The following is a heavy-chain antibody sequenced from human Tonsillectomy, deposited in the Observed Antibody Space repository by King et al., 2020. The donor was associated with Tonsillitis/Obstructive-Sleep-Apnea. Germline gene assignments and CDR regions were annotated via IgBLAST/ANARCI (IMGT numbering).Heavy chain of an antibody. V-gene: IGHV4-39*01. D-gene: IGHD1-26*01. CDR2: IYYSGST. CDR3: VRHEGLVGVTKYMAV. CDR1: GGSISSSSYY. Sequence: QLQESGPGLVKPSETLSLTCTVSGGSISSSSYYWGWIRQSPGKGLEWIGTIYYSGSTYYNPSLKSRVIISVDTSKNQFSLKLSSVTAADTAVYYCVRHEGLVGVTKYMAVGGEGTTLTVPS. J-gene: IGHJ6*03.